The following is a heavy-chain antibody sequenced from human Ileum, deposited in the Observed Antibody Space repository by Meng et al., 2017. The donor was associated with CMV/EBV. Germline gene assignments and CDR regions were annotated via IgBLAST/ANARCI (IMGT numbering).Heavy chain of an antibody. J-gene: IGHJ5*02. CDR1: TFNGYY. CDR2: INPNTGGT. V-gene: IGHV1-2*02. D-gene: IGHD2-2*01. Sequence: TFNGYYLYWGRQAPGQGLEWMGWINPNTGGTNYGQKFQGRVTMTRDTSINTAYMELSSLISDDTAVYYCARGWGVVLVPTAETNWIDPWDQGTLVTVSS. CDR3: ARGWGVVLVPTAETNWIDP.